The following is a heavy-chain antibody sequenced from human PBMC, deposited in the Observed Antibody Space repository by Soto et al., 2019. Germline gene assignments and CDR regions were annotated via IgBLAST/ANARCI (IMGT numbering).Heavy chain of an antibody. CDR2: IDHSGYT. V-gene: IGHV4-34*02. CDR1: VGSFSGYY. J-gene: IGHJ4*02. CDR3: ATPVGSTWYGGLDV. Sequence: QVQLQQWGAGLLKPSETLSLTCAVYVGSFSGYYWSWIRQAPGKGLEWIGEIDHSGYTNYNPSLKRRFTISLDTSNNLYSLQLPSVTVADTALYFCATPVGSTWYGGLDVWGQGTLVTVSS. D-gene: IGHD6-13*01.